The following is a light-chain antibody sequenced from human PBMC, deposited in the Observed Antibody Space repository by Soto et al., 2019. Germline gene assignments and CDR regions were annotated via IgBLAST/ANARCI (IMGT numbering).Light chain of an antibody. V-gene: IGKV3-11*01. CDR2: DAS. CDR3: QQRSHWPPP. J-gene: IGKJ4*01. Sequence: EIVLTQSPATLSLSPGERATLSCRASQSVGSYLAWYQQKPGQAHRLLIYDASNSAAGIPARFSGSGSGTDFPLTISSLEPEDFAVYYCQQRSHWPPPLGGGTKVEIK. CDR1: QSVGSY.